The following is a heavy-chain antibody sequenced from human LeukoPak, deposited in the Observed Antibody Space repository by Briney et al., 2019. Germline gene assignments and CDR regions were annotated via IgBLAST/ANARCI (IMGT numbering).Heavy chain of an antibody. CDR2: IRYDASNK. D-gene: IGHD4-17*01. Sequence: GGSLRLSCAASGFTFSSYGMHWVRQAPGKGLEWVAFIRYDASNKYYADSVKGRFTISRDNSKNTLYLQMNSLRAEDTAVYYCAKDLNDYGDYLNWFDPWGQGTLVTVSS. CDR3: AKDLNDYGDYLNWFDP. CDR1: GFTFSSYG. V-gene: IGHV3-30*02. J-gene: IGHJ5*02.